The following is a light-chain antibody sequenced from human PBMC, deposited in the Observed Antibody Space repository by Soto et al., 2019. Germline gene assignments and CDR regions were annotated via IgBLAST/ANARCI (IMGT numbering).Light chain of an antibody. Sequence: QSALTQPASVSGSPGQSITISCTGTSSDVGGYNYVSWYQQHAGKAPKVIIYDVSNRPSGVSNRFSASKSGNTASLTISGLQAEDEAAYYCTSYTSTSPVVFGGGTKLTVL. CDR2: DVS. CDR3: TSYTSTSPVV. V-gene: IGLV2-14*01. CDR1: SSDVGGYNY. J-gene: IGLJ2*01.